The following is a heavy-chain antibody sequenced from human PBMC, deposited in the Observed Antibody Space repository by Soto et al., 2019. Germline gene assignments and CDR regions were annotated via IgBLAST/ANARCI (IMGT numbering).Heavy chain of an antibody. V-gene: IGHV3-23*01. CDR2: ISGSGGST. CDR1: GFTFSSYA. Sequence: GGSLRLSCAASGFTFSSYAMSWVRQAPGKGLEWVSAISGSGGSTYYADSVKGRFTISRDNSKNTLYLQMNSLRAEDTAVYYCAKIDCSSTSCYEDTGYYYYYKGMDVWGQGTTVTVSS. D-gene: IGHD2-2*01. J-gene: IGHJ6*02. CDR3: AKIDCSSTSCYEDTGYYYYYKGMDV.